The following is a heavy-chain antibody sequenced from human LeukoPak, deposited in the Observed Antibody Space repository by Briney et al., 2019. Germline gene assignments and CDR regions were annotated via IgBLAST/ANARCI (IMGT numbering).Heavy chain of an antibody. V-gene: IGHV3-7*01. D-gene: IGHD2-8*01. Sequence: GGSLRLSCVASGFTFSSYWMSWVRQAPGKGLEWVANIKQDGSEKYYVDSVKGRFTISRDNAKNSLYLQMNSLRAEDTAVYYCAGVNEGIDYWGQGTLVTVSS. J-gene: IGHJ4*02. CDR2: IKQDGSEK. CDR3: AGVNEGIDY. CDR1: GFTFSSYW.